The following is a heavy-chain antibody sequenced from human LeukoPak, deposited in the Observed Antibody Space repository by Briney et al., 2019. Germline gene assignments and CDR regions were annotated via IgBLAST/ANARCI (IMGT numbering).Heavy chain of an antibody. D-gene: IGHD6-19*01. CDR1: GFTFKNYE. V-gene: IGHV3-48*03. CDR2: ISSSGSPI. J-gene: IGHJ4*02. CDR3: ARGPSVGSGWSPDY. Sequence: GGSLRLSCAASGFTFKNYEMNWVRQAPGKGLEWVSYISSSGSPIYYADSLKGRFTISRDNAKNSLYLQMSSLRAGDTAVYYCARGPSVGSGWSPDYWGQGTLVTVSS.